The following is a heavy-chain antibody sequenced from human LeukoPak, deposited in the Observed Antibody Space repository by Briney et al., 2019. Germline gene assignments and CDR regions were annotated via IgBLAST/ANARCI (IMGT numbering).Heavy chain of an antibody. CDR1: GGSISSYY. CDR3: ARGSSGYSYG. Sequence: PSETLSLTCTVSGGSISSYYWSWIWQPPGKGLEWIGYISYSGSTNYNPSPKSRVTISVDTSKNQFSLKLSSVTAADTAVYYCARGSSGYSYGWGQGTLVTVSS. V-gene: IGHV4-59*01. CDR2: ISYSGST. D-gene: IGHD5-18*01. J-gene: IGHJ4*02.